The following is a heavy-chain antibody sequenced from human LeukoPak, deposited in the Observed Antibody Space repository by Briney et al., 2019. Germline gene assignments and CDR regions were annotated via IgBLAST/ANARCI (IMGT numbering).Heavy chain of an antibody. CDR3: TRHGSSGLDH. CDR2: IRSKANSYAT. Sequence: GGSLKLSCAASGFTFSGSAMHWVRQASGKGLEWVGRIRSKANSYATAYAASVKGRFTISRDDSKNTAYLQMNSLKTEDTAVYYCTRHGSSGLDHWGQGTLVTVSS. CDR1: GFTFSGSA. D-gene: IGHD3-22*01. J-gene: IGHJ4*02. V-gene: IGHV3-73*01.